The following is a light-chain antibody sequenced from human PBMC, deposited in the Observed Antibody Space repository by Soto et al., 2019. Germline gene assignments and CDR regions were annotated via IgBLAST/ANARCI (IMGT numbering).Light chain of an antibody. CDR1: QRIANS. V-gene: IGKV3-11*02. CDR3: QQRTNWPPASFT. CDR2: DAS. Sequence: EIVLTQSPGTLSLSPGERATLSCRASQRIANSLAWYQQKPGQAPRLLIYDASNRATGIPARFSGSGSGRDFTLTISSLEPEDSAIYSCQQRTNWPPASFTFGPGTNVDIK. J-gene: IGKJ3*01.